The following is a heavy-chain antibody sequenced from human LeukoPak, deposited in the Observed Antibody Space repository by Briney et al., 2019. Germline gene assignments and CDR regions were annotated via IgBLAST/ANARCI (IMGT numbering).Heavy chain of an antibody. D-gene: IGHD6-19*01. CDR2: INAGNGNT. V-gene: IGHV1-3*01. J-gene: IGHJ4*02. CDR3: ARGVAVAKKGSYLFDY. CDR1: GYTFTSYA. Sequence: ASVKVSCKASGYTFTSYAMHWVRQAPGQRLEWMGWINAGNGNTKYSQKFQGRVTITRDTSASTAYMELSSLRSEDTAVYYCARGVAVAKKGSYLFDYWGQGTLVTVSS.